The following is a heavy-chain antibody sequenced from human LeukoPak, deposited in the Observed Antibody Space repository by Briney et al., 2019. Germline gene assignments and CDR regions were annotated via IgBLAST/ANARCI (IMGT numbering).Heavy chain of an antibody. J-gene: IGHJ6*03. Sequence: SETLSLTCTVSGGSISSSSYYWGWIRQPPGKGLEWIVSIYYSGSTYYNPSLKSRITISVDTSKNQFSLKLSSVTAADTAVYYCRGASGSWYSYYYYYYMDVWGKGTTVTVSS. D-gene: IGHD6-13*01. CDR3: RGASGSWYSYYYYYYMDV. CDR1: GGSISSSSYY. CDR2: IYYSGST. V-gene: IGHV4-39*07.